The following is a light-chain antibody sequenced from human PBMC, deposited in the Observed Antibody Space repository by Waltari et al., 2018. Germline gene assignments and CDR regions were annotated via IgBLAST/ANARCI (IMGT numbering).Light chain of an antibody. V-gene: IGLV2-14*01. CDR3: SSYRGSNSVL. CDR2: EVS. CDR1: SSYIGAYNY. J-gene: IGLJ2*01. Sequence: QSALTQPASVSGSPGQSITISCTGTSSYIGAYNYASWYQQHPGKAPKLMIYEVSNRPSGVSNRFSGSKSGNTASLTISGLQAEDEADYYCSSYRGSNSVLFGGGTKLTVL.